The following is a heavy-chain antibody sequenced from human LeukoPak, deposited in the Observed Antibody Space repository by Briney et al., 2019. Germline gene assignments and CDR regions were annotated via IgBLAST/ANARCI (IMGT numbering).Heavy chain of an antibody. CDR2: ISVYNGHT. V-gene: IGHV1-18*01. D-gene: IGHD4-17*01. J-gene: IGHJ6*02. CDR1: GYTFTSYG. CDR3: ARANFGDYGEGYGMDV. Sequence: ASVKVSCKASGYTFTSYGISWVRQAPGQGLEWMGWISVYNGHTNYAQRLQGRVTMTTDTSTSTAYMELRSLRSDDTAVYYCARANFGDYGEGYGMDVWGQGTPVTVSS.